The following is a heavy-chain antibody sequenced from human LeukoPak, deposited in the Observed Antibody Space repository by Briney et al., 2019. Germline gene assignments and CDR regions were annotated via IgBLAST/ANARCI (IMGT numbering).Heavy chain of an antibody. CDR1: GASISSADYY. D-gene: IGHD3-3*01. Sequence: SETLSLTCTVSGASISSADYYWSWIRQPPGKGLEWIGYINYSENTYYNPSLKSRLTISVHTSKNQFSLKLTSVTAADTAAYYCARWTIFGVAWGQGTLVTVSS. CDR2: INYSENT. J-gene: IGHJ5*02. CDR3: ARWTIFGVA. V-gene: IGHV4-30-4*08.